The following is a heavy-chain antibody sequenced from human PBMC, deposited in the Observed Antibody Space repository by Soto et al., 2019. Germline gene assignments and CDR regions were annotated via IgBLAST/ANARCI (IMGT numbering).Heavy chain of an antibody. V-gene: IGHV4-31*03. J-gene: IGHJ4*02. Sequence: QVQLQESGPGLVKPSQTLSLTCTVSGGSISSGGYYWSWIRQHPGKGLEWIGYIYYSGSTYYNPSHKSRVTISVDTSKNQFSLKLSSVTAADTAVYYCARGGYYDSSGYYTPPRYWGQGTLVTVSS. CDR1: GGSISSGGYY. CDR3: ARGGYYDSSGYYTPPRY. D-gene: IGHD3-22*01. CDR2: IYYSGST.